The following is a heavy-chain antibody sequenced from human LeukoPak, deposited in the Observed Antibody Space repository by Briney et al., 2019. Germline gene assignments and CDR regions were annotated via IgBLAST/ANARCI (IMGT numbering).Heavy chain of an antibody. Sequence: SETLSLTCTVSGGSISSGGYCWSWIRQPPGKGLEWIGYIYHSGSTYYNPSLKSRVTISVDRSKNQFSLKLSSVTAADTAVYYCARVAPSMIVVVMMDVWGKGTTVTVSS. CDR2: IYHSGST. CDR1: GGSISSGGYC. D-gene: IGHD3-22*01. CDR3: ARVAPSMIVVVMMDV. J-gene: IGHJ6*04. V-gene: IGHV4-30-2*01.